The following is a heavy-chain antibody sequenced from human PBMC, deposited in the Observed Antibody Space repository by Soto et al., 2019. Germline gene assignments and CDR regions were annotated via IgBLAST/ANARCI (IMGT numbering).Heavy chain of an antibody. J-gene: IGHJ6*03. V-gene: IGHV1-18*01. CDR2: ISAYNGNT. CDR1: GYTFTSYC. CDR3: ARDRDYDFWTGSEPFYYYYYMDV. D-gene: IGHD3-3*01. Sequence: ASLEVSCKASGYTFTSYCISWVRQAPGQGVEGMGWISAYNGNTNYAQKLQGRVTMTTDTSTSTAYMELRSLRSDDTAVYYCARDRDYDFWTGSEPFYYYYYMDVWGKGTTVTVSS.